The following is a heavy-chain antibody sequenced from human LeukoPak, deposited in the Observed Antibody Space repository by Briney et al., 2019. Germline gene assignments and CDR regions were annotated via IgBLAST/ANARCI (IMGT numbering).Heavy chain of an antibody. V-gene: IGHV4-59*01. CDR1: GGSISSYY. J-gene: IGHJ4*02. D-gene: IGHD5-24*01. Sequence: SETLSLTCTVSGGSISSYYWSWIRQPPGKGLEWIGYIHYRGSTNYNPSLKSRATISVDMSKNEFSLKLSSVTTADTAIYYCARINGHIFDYWGQGTLVTVSS. CDR3: ARINGHIFDY. CDR2: IHYRGST.